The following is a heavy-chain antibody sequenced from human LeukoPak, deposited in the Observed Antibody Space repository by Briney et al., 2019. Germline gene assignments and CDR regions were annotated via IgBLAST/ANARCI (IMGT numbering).Heavy chain of an antibody. J-gene: IGHJ5*02. CDR1: GYIFTTHY. Sequence: GASVKVSCKASGYIFTTHYMHWVRQAPGQGLEWMGVIQPSGGRTWYAQKFQGRFTMTRDMSTNTDYMELSSLRSADPAVYFCARATSVGDYASWFAPWGQGPLVTVSS. V-gene: IGHV1-46*01. CDR3: ARATSVGDYASWFAP. CDR2: IQPSGGRT. D-gene: IGHD4-23*01.